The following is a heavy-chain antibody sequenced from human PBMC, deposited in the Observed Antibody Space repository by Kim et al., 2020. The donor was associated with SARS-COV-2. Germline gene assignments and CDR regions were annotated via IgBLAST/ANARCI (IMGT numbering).Heavy chain of an antibody. Sequence: SETLSLTCTVSGGSISSSSYYWGWIRQPPGKGLEWIGSIYYSGSTYYNPSLKSRVTISVDTSKNQFSLKLSSVTADTAVYYCARISWMDSLDYWGQGTLVTVSS. CDR3: ARISWMDSLDY. D-gene: IGHD1-1*01. CDR2: IYYSGST. J-gene: IGHJ4*02. CDR1: GGSISSSSYY. V-gene: IGHV4-39*01.